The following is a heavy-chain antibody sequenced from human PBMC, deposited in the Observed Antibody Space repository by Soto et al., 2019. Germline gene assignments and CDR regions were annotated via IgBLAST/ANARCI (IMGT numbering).Heavy chain of an antibody. CDR3: ARVHYGACFDY. V-gene: IGHV3-11*06. CDR1: GCTFSDYY. J-gene: IGHJ4*02. CDR2: ISSSNDYT. Sequence: GGSLRLSCAVTGCTFSDYYMSCIRLAPGKGLESVSYISSSNDYTNYADSVKGRFTISRDNAKNSLYLQMNSLRAEDTAVYYCARVHYGACFDYWGQGALVTVSS. D-gene: IGHD3-10*01.